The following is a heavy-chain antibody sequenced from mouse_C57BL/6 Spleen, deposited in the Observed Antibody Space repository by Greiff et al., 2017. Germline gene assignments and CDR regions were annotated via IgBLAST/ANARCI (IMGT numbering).Heavy chain of an antibody. D-gene: IGHD1-1*01. V-gene: IGHV1-72*01. CDR3: ARDSGIDHYGSSWYFDV. CDR2: IDPNSGGT. CDR1: GYTFTSYW. Sequence: QVQLQQPGAELVKPGASVKLSCKASGYTFTSYWMHWVKQRPGRGLEWIGRIDPNSGGTKYNEKFKSKATLTVDKPSSRAYMQLSSLTSEDSAVYYCARDSGIDHYGSSWYFDVWGTGTTVTVSS. J-gene: IGHJ1*03.